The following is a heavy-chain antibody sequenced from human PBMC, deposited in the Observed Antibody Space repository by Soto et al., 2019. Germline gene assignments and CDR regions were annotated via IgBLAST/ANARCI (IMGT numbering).Heavy chain of an antibody. D-gene: IGHD4-17*01. CDR3: ARDNYGGAFDY. CDR2: IGNDGSPI. J-gene: IGHJ4*02. V-gene: IGHV3-48*03. CDR1: GFGFTFSSYE. Sequence: GSLRLSCAAFGFGFTFSSYEMNWVRQAPGKGLEWISYIGNDGSPIHYADSVKGRFTIPRDNAKKSLYLQMNSLRAEDTAVYYCARDNYGGAFDYWGQGALVTVSS.